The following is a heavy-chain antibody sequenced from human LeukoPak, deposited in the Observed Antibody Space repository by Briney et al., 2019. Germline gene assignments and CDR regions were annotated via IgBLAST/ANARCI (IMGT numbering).Heavy chain of an antibody. Sequence: GGSLRLSCAASGFTFSDYYMSWIRQAPGKGLEWVSYISSSGSTIYYADSVKGRFTISRDNAKNSLYLQMNSLRAEDTAVYYCAKAPVTSCRSVYCYPFDSWGQGTLVTVSS. J-gene: IGHJ4*02. D-gene: IGHD3-22*01. V-gene: IGHV3-11*01. CDR2: ISSSGSTI. CDR1: GFTFSDYY. CDR3: AKAPVTSCRSVYCYPFDS.